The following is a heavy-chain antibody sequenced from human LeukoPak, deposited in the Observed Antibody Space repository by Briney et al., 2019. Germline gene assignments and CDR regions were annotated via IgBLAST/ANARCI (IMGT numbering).Heavy chain of an antibody. V-gene: IGHV3-30*02. CDR2: IRYDGSNK. CDR3: AKMGSGSYSGDAFDI. D-gene: IGHD1-26*01. J-gene: IGHJ3*02. CDR1: GFTFSSYG. Sequence: GGSLRLSCAASGFTFSSYGMHWVRQAPGKGLEWVAFIRYDGSNKYYADSVKGRFTVSRDNSKNTLYLQMNSLRAEDTAVYYCAKMGSGSYSGDAFDIWGQGTMVTVSS.